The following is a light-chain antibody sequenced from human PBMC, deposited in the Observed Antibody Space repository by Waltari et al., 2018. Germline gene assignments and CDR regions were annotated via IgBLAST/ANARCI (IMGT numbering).Light chain of an antibody. J-gene: IGKJ2*01. Sequence: DIQMTQSPSSLSASVGDSVTITCRASQAITNSLAWYQQMTGKGPKLLLYAASTLENGGPTRFSGSGSGTDYTLNISSPQPEDFATYYRQPYKTFPVTFGQGTHPEIK. CDR1: QAITNS. CDR3: QPYKTFPVT. V-gene: IGKV1-NL1*01. CDR2: AAS.